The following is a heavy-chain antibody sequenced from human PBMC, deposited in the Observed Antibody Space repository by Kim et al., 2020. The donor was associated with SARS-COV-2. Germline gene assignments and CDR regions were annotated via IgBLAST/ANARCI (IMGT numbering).Heavy chain of an antibody. CDR2: VNAANDET. D-gene: IGHD4-4*01. CDR1: GYTFKSYP. V-gene: IGHV1-3*01. CDR3: ARDMNPTVYDY. Sequence: ASGKVSCKASGYTFKSYPIHWLRQAPGQRLEWMGWVNAANDETKYSQKFQGRVTITRDTSANTAYMDLRSLTFEDTAIYYCARDMNPTVYDYWGQGTLVT. J-gene: IGHJ4*02.